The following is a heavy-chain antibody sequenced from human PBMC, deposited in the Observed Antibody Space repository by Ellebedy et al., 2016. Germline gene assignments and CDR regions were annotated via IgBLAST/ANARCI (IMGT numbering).Heavy chain of an antibody. CDR3: ARSPRQYYDILTGYYGVEYNWFDP. V-gene: IGHV1-3*01. J-gene: IGHJ5*02. D-gene: IGHD3-9*01. CDR1: GYTFTSYA. Sequence: ASVKVSXXASGYTFTSYAMHWVRQAPGQRLEWMGWINAGNGNTKYSQKFQGRVTITRDTSASTAYMELSSLRSEDTAVYYCARSPRQYYDILTGYYGVEYNWFDPWGQGTLVTVSS. CDR2: INAGNGNT.